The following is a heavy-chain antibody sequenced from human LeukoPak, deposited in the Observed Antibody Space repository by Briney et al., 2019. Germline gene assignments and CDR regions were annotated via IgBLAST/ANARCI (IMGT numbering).Heavy chain of an antibody. V-gene: IGHV4-59*01. J-gene: IGHJ4*02. CDR1: GGSISSYY. CDR2: IYYSGST. D-gene: IGHD3-10*01. Sequence: SETLSLTCTVSGGSISSYYWSWIRQPPGKGLEWIGYIYYSGSTNYNPSLKSRVTISVDTSKNQFSLKLSSVTAADTAVYYCAGSTGRDFDYWGQGTLVTASS. CDR3: AGSTGRDFDY.